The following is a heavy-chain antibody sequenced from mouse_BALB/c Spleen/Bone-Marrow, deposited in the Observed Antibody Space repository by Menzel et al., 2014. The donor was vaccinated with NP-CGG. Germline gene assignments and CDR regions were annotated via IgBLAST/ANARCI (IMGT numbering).Heavy chain of an antibody. CDR1: GFNIKDYY. CDR3: APYYGNYGFAY. Sequence: EVKVEESGAELVRPGALVKLSCKGSGFNIKDYYMHWVKHRPEQGLEWIGWIDPENGYTIFDPKFQGKASITADTSSNTAYLQLSSLTSEDTAVYYCAPYYGNYGFAYWGQGTLVTVSA. V-gene: IGHV14-1*02. CDR2: IDPENGYT. J-gene: IGHJ3*01. D-gene: IGHD2-10*01.